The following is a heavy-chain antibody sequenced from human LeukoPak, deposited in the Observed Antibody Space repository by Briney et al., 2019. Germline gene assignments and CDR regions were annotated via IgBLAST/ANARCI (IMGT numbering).Heavy chain of an antibody. CDR1: GFIVSSKY. CDR2: VYSNGNT. V-gene: IGHV3-53*01. D-gene: IGHD3-3*01. CDR3: TTDRRGLRFLEWFRVNFQH. J-gene: IGHJ1*01. Sequence: PGGSLRLSCAASGFIVSSKYMSWVRQAPGKGLEWVSGVYSNGNTYYADPVKGRFTISRDNSKSTLYLQMNSLKTEDTAVYYCTTDRRGLRFLEWFRVNFQHWGQGTLVTVSS.